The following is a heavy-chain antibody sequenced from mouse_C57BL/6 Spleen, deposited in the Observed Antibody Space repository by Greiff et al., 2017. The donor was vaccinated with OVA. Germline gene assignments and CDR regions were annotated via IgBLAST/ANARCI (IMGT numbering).Heavy chain of an antibody. CDR3: ARSVGLYY. CDR1: GYTFTDYN. J-gene: IGHJ2*01. V-gene: IGHV1-18*01. Sequence: VHVKQSGPELVKPGASVKIPCKASGYTFTDYNMDWVKQSHGKSLEWIGDINPNNGGTIYNQKFKGKATLTVDKSSSTAYMELRSLTAEYTAVYYCARSVGLYYWGQGTTLTVSS. CDR2: INPNNGGT.